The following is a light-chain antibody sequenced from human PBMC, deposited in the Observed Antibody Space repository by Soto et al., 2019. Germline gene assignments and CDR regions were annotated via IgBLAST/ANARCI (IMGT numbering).Light chain of an antibody. Sequence: QSALTQPASVSESPGQSITISCTGTSSDVGGYNYVSWYQQHPGKAPKLMIYDVSNRPSGVSNRFSGSKSGNTASLSISGRQAEDEAYYYCSSYTNRNTLVFGAGTKLTVL. CDR2: DVS. CDR1: SSDVGGYNY. J-gene: IGLJ3*02. CDR3: SSYTNRNTLV. V-gene: IGLV2-14*01.